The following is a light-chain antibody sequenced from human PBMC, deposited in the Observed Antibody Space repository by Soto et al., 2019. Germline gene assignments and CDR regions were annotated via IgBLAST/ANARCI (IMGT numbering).Light chain of an antibody. CDR1: QSVSNY. CDR2: DTS. CDR3: HHRASWPLT. Sequence: EIVLTQSPATLSLSPGERATLSCRASQSVSNYLAWYQQKPGQAPRLLIYDTSNRAAGIPARFSGSGSGTDFSLAISSLAPGDFVVYYCHHRASWPLTFGGGTKVEIK. V-gene: IGKV3-11*01. J-gene: IGKJ4*01.